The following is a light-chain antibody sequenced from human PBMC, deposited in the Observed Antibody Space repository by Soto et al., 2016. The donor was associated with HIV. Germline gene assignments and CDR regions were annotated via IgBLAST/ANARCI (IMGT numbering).Light chain of an antibody. J-gene: IGKJ1*01. V-gene: IGKV1-9*01. Sequence: DIQLTQSPSFLSASVGGRVTITCRASQGIASYLAWYQQKPGKAPKLLIFGASTLQGGVPSRFSGSGSGTDFTLTLNSLQPEDFATYYCQQSSDTPRTFGQGTKVVI. CDR3: QQSSDTPRT. CDR1: QGIASY. CDR2: GAS.